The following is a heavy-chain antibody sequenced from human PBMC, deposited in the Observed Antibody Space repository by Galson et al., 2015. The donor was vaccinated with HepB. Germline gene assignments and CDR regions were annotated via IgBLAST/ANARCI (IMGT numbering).Heavy chain of an antibody. D-gene: IGHD4-23*01. J-gene: IGHJ4*02. Sequence: QSGAEVKKPGESLKISCKGSGYSFTSYWIGWVRQMPRKGLEWMGIIYPGDSDTRYSPSFQGQVTISADKSISTAYLLWSSLKASDTAMYYCARRAYGVYGGTYYFDYWGQGTLVTVSS. V-gene: IGHV5-51*03. CDR2: IYPGDSDT. CDR3: ARRAYGVYGGTYYFDY. CDR1: GYSFTSYW.